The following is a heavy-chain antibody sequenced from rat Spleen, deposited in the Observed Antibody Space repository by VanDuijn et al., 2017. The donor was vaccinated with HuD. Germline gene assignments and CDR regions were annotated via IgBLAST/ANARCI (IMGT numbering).Heavy chain of an antibody. J-gene: IGHJ2*01. CDR1: GFTFSNYG. Sequence: EVQLVESGGGLVQPGRSMKLSCAASGFTFSNYGMAWVRQAPKKGLEWVAYISYDGGSTYYRDPVKGRFTISRDNAKSTLYLQMDSLRSEDTATYYCTTGPSYNNYAFDYWGQGVMVTVSS. D-gene: IGHD1-10*01. CDR2: ISYDGGST. CDR3: TTGPSYNNYAFDY. V-gene: IGHV5-20*01.